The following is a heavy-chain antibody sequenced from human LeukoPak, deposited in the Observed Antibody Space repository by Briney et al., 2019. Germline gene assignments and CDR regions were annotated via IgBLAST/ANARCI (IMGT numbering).Heavy chain of an antibody. CDR1: GGSISSGDYY. J-gene: IGHJ3*02. V-gene: IGHV4-30-4*01. D-gene: IGHD1-1*01. CDR3: ARLTTVSWAFDI. CDR2: IYYSGST. Sequence: SETLSLTCTVSGGSISSGDYYWSWIRQPPGKGLEWIGYIYYSGSTYYNPSLKSRVAISVDTSKNQFSLKLSTVTAADTAVYYCARLTTVSWAFDIWGQGTMATVSS.